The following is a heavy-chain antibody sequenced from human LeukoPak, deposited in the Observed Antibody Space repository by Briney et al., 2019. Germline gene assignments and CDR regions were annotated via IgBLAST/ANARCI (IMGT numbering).Heavy chain of an antibody. Sequence: GGSLRLSCAVSGLTFSSSWMDWVRQAPGKGLEWVASINPDGNKKYSADSVKGRFTISRDNAENSLYLQMNSLRTEDTASYYCARSVEFVRGYFDYWGQGTLVTVSS. D-gene: IGHD4-23*01. CDR1: GLTFSSSW. CDR3: ARSVEFVRGYFDY. CDR2: INPDGNKK. J-gene: IGHJ4*02. V-gene: IGHV3-7*03.